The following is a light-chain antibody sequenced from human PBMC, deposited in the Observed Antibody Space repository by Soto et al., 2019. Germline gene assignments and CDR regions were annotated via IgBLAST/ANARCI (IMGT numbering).Light chain of an antibody. J-gene: IGLJ3*02. CDR1: SSSIGSNT. V-gene: IGLV1-44*01. CDR2: SNN. CDR3: SVWDSDLKVVL. Sequence: QSVLTQPPSASGTPGQRVTIFCSGGSSSIGSNTVNWYQQPPGTAPKLLIYSNNQRPSGVPDRFSGSKSGTSATLDITGVQTGDEATYYCSVWDSDLKVVLFGGGTKLTVL.